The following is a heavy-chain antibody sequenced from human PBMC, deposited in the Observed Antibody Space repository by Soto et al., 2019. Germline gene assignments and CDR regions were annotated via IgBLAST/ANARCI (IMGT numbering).Heavy chain of an antibody. D-gene: IGHD6-13*01. CDR2: IYYSGCT. V-gene: IGHV4-59*08. CDR1: GGSISSYY. Sequence: SETLSLTCTVSGGSISSYYWSWIRQPPGKGLEWIGYIYYSGCTNYNPSLKSRVTISVDTSKNQFSLKLSSVTAADTAVYYCARLAAGRAFDYWGQGTLVTVSS. CDR3: ARLAAGRAFDY. J-gene: IGHJ4*02.